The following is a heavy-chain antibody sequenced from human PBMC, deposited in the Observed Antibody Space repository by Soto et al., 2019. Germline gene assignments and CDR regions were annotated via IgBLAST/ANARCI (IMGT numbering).Heavy chain of an antibody. CDR1: GYSFTSYW. V-gene: IGHV5-51*01. D-gene: IGHD3-22*01. CDR3: ARSSGLYYYDSSGYYYYYYGMDV. CDR2: IYPGDSDT. J-gene: IGHJ6*02. Sequence: RGESLKISCKGSGYSFTSYWIGWVRQMPGKGLEWMGIIYPGDSDTRYSPSFQGQVTISADKSISTAYLQWSSLKASDTAMYYCARSSGLYYYDSSGYYYYYYGMDVWGQGTTVTVSS.